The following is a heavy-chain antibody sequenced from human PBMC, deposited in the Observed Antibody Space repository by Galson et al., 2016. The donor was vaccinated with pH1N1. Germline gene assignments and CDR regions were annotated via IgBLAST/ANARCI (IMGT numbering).Heavy chain of an antibody. CDR1: GYTFTNYG. Sequence: SVKVSCKASGYTFTNYGISWVRQAPGQGLEWMGWISTYNGNTNYAQKLQGRVTMTTDTSTSTAYMELRSLRSEDTAVYYCAKDEGNYGSGIDYWGQGTLVTVSS. J-gene: IGHJ4*02. V-gene: IGHV1-18*01. CDR3: AKDEGNYGSGIDY. D-gene: IGHD3-10*01. CDR2: ISTYNGNT.